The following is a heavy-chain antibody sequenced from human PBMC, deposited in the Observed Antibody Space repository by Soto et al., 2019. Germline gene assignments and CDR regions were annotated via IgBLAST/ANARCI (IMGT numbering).Heavy chain of an antibody. CDR1: GGTFTTSS. D-gene: IGHD7-27*01. Sequence: QVQLVQSGAEVKELGSSVKVSCKTSGGTFTTSSFVWVRQGPGQGLEWMGGIIPIFSKTNFAPKFQGRVTFTADESTRTVYMDVSSLRSADTALYYCATDVVRSTGGDSWGQRTLVTVSS. J-gene: IGHJ4*02. CDR3: ATDVVRSTGGDS. CDR2: IIPIFSKT. V-gene: IGHV1-69*01.